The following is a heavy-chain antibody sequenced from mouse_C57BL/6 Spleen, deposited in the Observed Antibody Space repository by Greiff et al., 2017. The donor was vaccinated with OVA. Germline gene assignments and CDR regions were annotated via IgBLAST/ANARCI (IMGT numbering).Heavy chain of an antibody. CDR3: ARYYDYDDRDAMDY. J-gene: IGHJ4*01. CDR2: IDPSDSYT. D-gene: IGHD2-4*01. V-gene: IGHV1-59*01. Sequence: QVQLQQPGAELVRPGTSVKLSCKASGYTFTSYWMHWVKQRPGQGLEWIGVIDPSDSYTTYNQKFKGKATLTVDTSSSTAYMQLSSLTSEDSAVYYCARYYDYDDRDAMDYWGQGTSVTVSS. CDR1: GYTFTSYW.